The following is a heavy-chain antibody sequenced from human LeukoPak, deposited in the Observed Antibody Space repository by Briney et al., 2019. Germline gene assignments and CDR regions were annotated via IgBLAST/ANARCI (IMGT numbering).Heavy chain of an antibody. CDR3: ARHSPLRFLEWFFLD. CDR2: IYYSGST. V-gene: IGHV4-59*08. Sequence: SETLSLTCIVSGASISDYYWSWIRQPPGKGLEWIGYIYYSGSTNYNPSLKSRVTISVDTSKNQFSLKLSSVTAADTAVYYCARHSPLRFLEWFFLDWGQGTLVTVSS. CDR1: GASISDYY. D-gene: IGHD3-3*01. J-gene: IGHJ4*02.